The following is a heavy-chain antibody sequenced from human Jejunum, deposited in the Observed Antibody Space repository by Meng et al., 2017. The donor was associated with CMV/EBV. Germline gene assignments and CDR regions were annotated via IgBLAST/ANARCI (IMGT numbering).Heavy chain of an antibody. J-gene: IGHJ4*02. CDR2: IHDTGST. CDR3: ARGSIFVSFDS. CDR1: GGSISGGDYY. Sequence: VQRQESAPCVVKPSQPLSLPCTVSGGSISGGDYYWSWIRQPPGKGLEWIGYIHDTGSTYYNPSLTSRVDISVGTSNNQFSLTLTSVTAADTAVYFCARGSIFVSFDSWGQGTLVTVSS. V-gene: IGHV4-30-4*01. D-gene: IGHD3-3*01.